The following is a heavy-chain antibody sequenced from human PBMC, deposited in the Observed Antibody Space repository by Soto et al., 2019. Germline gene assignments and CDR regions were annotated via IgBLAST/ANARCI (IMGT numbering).Heavy chain of an antibody. J-gene: IGHJ4*02. CDR2: INASNGNT. CDR3: ARGDYYDIHDY. CDR1: GYTFTSYA. V-gene: IGHV1-3*01. Sequence: QVQLVQSGAEVKKPGASVKVSCKASGYTFTSYAMHWVRQAPGQRLEWVGWINASNGNTKYSQKFQGRVTITRDTSASTAYMEVSSLRSEDTAVYYCARGDYYDIHDYWGQGTLVTVSS. D-gene: IGHD3-22*01.